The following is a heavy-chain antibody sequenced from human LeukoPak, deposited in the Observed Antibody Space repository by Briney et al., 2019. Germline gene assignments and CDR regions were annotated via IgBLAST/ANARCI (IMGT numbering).Heavy chain of an antibody. CDR2: INPNSGGT. Sequence: GASVKVSCKASGYTFTGYYMHWVRQAPGQGLEWMGWINPNSGGTNYAQKFQGRVTMTRDTSISTAYMELSRLRSDDTAVYYCARDRGRLGVPFDYWGQGTLVTVSS. D-gene: IGHD1-26*01. V-gene: IGHV1-2*02. J-gene: IGHJ4*02. CDR1: GYTFTGYY. CDR3: ARDRGRLGVPFDY.